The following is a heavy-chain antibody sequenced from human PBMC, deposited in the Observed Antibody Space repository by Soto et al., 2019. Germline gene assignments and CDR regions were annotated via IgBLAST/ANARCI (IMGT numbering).Heavy chain of an antibody. Sequence: GGSLRLSCTVSGVTFSNYAMNWVRQAPGKGLEWVSSLSGSGGTTHYADSVKGPFIISRDNSKNTLYLLMNSLRAEDTALYYCAKQRADYGSGADTFYFDSWGQGARVTVSS. D-gene: IGHD3-10*01. V-gene: IGHV3-23*01. CDR2: LSGSGGTT. J-gene: IGHJ4*02. CDR3: AKQRADYGSGADTFYFDS. CDR1: GVTFSNYA.